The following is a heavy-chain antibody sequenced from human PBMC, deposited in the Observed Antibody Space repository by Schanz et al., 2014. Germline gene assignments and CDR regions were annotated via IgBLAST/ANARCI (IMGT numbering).Heavy chain of an antibody. CDR2: ISVYNHNK. CDR1: GYIFINSG. J-gene: IGHJ4*02. V-gene: IGHV1-18*01. CDR3: ARDRRFFDRDDLYYFDS. D-gene: IGHD3-3*01. Sequence: QIQLVQSGPEVKKPGSTVKVSCKASGYIFINSGISWVRQPPGQGLEWMGWISVYNHNKEYDQKFQGRVTMTTDTSTSTAYMALTDLRSDDTAVYYCARDRRFFDRDDLYYFDSWGQGTLVSVSS.